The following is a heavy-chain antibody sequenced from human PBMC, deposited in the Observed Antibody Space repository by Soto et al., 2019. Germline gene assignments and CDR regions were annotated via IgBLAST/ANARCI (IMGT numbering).Heavy chain of an antibody. CDR2: IYYSGST. CDR3: ARDTYGSGSQGPLHYYGMDV. D-gene: IGHD3-10*01. J-gene: IGHJ6*02. CDR1: GGSISSGDYY. V-gene: IGHV4-30-4*01. Sequence: SETLSLTCTVSGGSISSGDYYWSWIRQPPGKGLEWIGYIYYSGSTYYNPSLKSRVTISVDTSKNQFSLKLSSVTAADTAVYYCARDTYGSGSQGPLHYYGMDVWGQGTKVTVSS.